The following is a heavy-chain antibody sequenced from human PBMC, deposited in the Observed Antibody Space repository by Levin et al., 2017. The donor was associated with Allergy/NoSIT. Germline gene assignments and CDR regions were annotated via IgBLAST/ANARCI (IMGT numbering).Heavy chain of an antibody. V-gene: IGHV3-33*01. Sequence: LLLTCAASGFTFSSYGMHWVRQAPGKGLEWVAVIWYDGSNKYYADSVKGRFTISRDNSKNTLYLQMNSLRAEDTAVYYCARGLSGSYPPFDYWGQGTLVTVSS. CDR2: IWYDGSNK. CDR1: GFTFSSYG. CDR3: ARGLSGSYPPFDY. D-gene: IGHD1-26*01. J-gene: IGHJ4*02.